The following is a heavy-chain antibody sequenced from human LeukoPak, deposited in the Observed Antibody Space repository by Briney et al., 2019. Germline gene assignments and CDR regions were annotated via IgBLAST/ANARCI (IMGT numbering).Heavy chain of an antibody. CDR2: INSDGSST. CDR1: GFTFSSYW. CDR3: ARNPYYYYYMDV. Sequence: GGSLRLSCAASGFTFSSYWMHWVRQAPGKGLVWVSRINSDGSSTSYADSVKGRFTISRDTSKNTLYLQMNSLRAEDTAVYYCARNPYYYYYMDVRGKGTTVTVSS. J-gene: IGHJ6*03. V-gene: IGHV3-74*01.